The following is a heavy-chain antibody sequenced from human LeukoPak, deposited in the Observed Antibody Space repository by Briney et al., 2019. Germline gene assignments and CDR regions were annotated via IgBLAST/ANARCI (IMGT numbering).Heavy chain of an antibody. CDR3: AKDWQWSQDY. CDR2: IRKDGSDK. D-gene: IGHD6-19*01. CDR1: GFTFNKNG. J-gene: IGHJ4*02. V-gene: IGHV3-30*02. Sequence: GGSLRLSCAASGFTFNKNGMRWVRQAPGKGLEWVAYIRKDGSDKYYADSVKGRFTISRDDSKNTLYLEINSLRGDDTAEYDCAKDWQWSQDYWGQGTLVTVSS.